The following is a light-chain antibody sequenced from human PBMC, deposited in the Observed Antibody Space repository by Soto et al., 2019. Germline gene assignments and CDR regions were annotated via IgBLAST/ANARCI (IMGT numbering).Light chain of an antibody. V-gene: IGLV2-14*01. Sequence: QSVLTQPASVSGSPGQSITISCTGTSSDIGGYKYVSWYQQHPDKALKLIIYDVINRPSGISNRFSGSKSGNTASLTISGLQAEGEADYYCSSYTSSSSYVFGTGTKVTVL. J-gene: IGLJ1*01. CDR2: DVI. CDR3: SSYTSSSSYV. CDR1: SSDIGGYKY.